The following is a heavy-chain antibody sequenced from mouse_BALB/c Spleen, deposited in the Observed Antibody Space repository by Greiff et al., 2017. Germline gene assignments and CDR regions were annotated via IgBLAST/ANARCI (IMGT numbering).Heavy chain of an antibody. J-gene: IGHJ3*01. CDR3: ARDYYGTRFAY. Sequence: EVQVVESGGGLVQPGGSRKLSCAASGFTFSSYAMSWVRQTPEKRLEWVASISSGGSTYYPDSVKGRFTISRDNARNILYLQMRSLRSEDTAMYYCARDYYGTRFAYWGQGTLVTVSA. V-gene: IGHV5-6-5*01. D-gene: IGHD1-1*01. CDR2: ISSGGST. CDR1: GFTFSSYA.